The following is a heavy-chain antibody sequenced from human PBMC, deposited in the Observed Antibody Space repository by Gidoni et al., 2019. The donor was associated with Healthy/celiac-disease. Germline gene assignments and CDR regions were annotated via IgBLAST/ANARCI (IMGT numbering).Heavy chain of an antibody. CDR2: ISSSSSYI. V-gene: IGHV3-21*01. CDR3: ARDGAAYYYYGMDV. D-gene: IGHD6-25*01. Sequence: EVQLVQSVGGLVKPWGSLRLSCAASGFTFSSYSMTWVRQAPGKGLEWVSSISSSSSYIYYADSGKGRFTISRDNAKNSLYLQMNSLRAEDTTVYYCARDGAAYYYYGMDVWGHGTTVTVSS. J-gene: IGHJ6*02. CDR1: GFTFSSYS.